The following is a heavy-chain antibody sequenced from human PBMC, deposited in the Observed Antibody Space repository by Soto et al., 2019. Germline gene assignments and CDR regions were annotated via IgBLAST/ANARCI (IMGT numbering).Heavy chain of an antibody. J-gene: IGHJ4*02. CDR1: GFTLNNYG. CDR3: AKDRGYPRDYFHY. D-gene: IGHD6-13*01. Sequence: EVQLLESGGGLVKPGGSLRLSCAASGFTLNNYGMTWVRQAPGKGLEWVSAISPNGQGIYYADPVKGRFIISKDNSKNTVFLHMDSLTADDTAVYYCAKDRGYPRDYFHYWGQGTLVTVSS. CDR2: ISPNGQGI. V-gene: IGHV3-23*01.